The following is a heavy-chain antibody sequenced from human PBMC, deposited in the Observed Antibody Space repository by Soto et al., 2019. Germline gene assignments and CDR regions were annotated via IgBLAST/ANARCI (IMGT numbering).Heavy chain of an antibody. V-gene: IGHV3-30*18. CDR1: GFTFNNYG. CDR3: AKDYSHGMEV. J-gene: IGHJ6*02. Sequence: QGQLVESGGGVVQPGRSLKLSCAASGFTFNNYGMHWVRQAPGKGLEWVTLISYDGSHKSYADSVKGRFTISRDNSKNTLYLQMNSLRAEDTAMYYCAKDYSHGMEVWGQGTTVTVSS. CDR2: ISYDGSHK.